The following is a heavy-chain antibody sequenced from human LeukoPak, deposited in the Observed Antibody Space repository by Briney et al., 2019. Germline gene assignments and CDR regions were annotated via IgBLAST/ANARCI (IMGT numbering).Heavy chain of an antibody. D-gene: IGHD2-2*01. CDR3: ARGYCSSTSCYRGWFDP. V-gene: IGHV4-34*01. CDR1: GGSFSSYY. Sequence: SETLSLTCAVYGGSFSSYYWSWIRQPPGKGLEWIGEINHSGSTNYNPSLKSRVTISVDTSKNQFSLKLSSVTAADTAVYYCARGYCSSTSCYRGWFDPWGQGTLVTVSS. J-gene: IGHJ5*02. CDR2: INHSGST.